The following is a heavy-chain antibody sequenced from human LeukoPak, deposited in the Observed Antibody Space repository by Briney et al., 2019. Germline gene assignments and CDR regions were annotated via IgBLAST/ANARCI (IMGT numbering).Heavy chain of an antibody. CDR3: TKGTIWLPFDY. J-gene: IGHJ4*02. CDR1: GFTFSNYA. CDR2: ISGSGGST. Sequence: PAGSLRLSCAASGFTFSNYAMSWARQAPGKGLEWVSAISGSGGSTYYADSVKGRFTISRDNSKNTLYLQMNSLRAEDTAVYYCTKGTIWLPFDYWGQGTLVTVSS. V-gene: IGHV3-23*01. D-gene: IGHD5-18*01.